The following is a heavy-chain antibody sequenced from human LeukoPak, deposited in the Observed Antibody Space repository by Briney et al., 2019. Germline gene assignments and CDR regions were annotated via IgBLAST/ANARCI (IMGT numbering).Heavy chain of an antibody. CDR2: IKQDGSEM. J-gene: IGHJ4*02. D-gene: IGHD6-19*01. CDR1: GFTFSTYW. CDR3: ARLSSGWYGDFDY. V-gene: IGHV3-7*03. Sequence: GGSLRLSCAASGFTFSTYWMSWVRLAPGKGLEWVANIKQDGSEMYYVDSVKGRFTISRDNARNSLYLQMNSLRGEDTAVYYCARLSSGWYGDFDYWGQGTLVTVSS.